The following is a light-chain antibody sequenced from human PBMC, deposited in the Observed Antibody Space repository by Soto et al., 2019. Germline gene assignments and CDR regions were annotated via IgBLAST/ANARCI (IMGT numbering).Light chain of an antibody. CDR2: DAS. CDR3: QQYGSSGT. V-gene: IGKV3-11*01. Sequence: EIVLTQSPATLSLSAGERATLSCRASQNLGNYLLWYQQKSGQAPRLLIYDASSRATGIPDRFSGSGSGTDFTLTISSLEPEDFAVYYCQQYGSSGTFGQGTKVDI. J-gene: IGKJ1*01. CDR1: QNLGNY.